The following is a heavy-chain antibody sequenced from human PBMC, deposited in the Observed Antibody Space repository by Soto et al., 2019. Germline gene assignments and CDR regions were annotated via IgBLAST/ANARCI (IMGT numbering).Heavy chain of an antibody. D-gene: IGHD1-20*01. Sequence: GASVKVSCKASGYTFTSYGISWVRQAPGQGLEWMGWISAYNGNTNYAQKLQGRVTMTTDTSTSTAYMELRSLRSDDTAVDYCAREVITGTTEHYYYGMDVWGQGTTVTVSS. CDR3: AREVITGTTEHYYYGMDV. CDR2: ISAYNGNT. J-gene: IGHJ6*02. CDR1: GYTFTSYG. V-gene: IGHV1-18*01.